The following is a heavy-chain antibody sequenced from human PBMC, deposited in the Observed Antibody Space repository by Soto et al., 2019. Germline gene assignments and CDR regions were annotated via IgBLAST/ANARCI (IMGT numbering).Heavy chain of an antibody. Sequence: GGSLRLSCAASGLSVTNYWMHWVRQVPGKGLVWVSRLHPDGNDVVYAESVKGRFTISRDNAKNTVYLQMNSLRAEDTAVYYCARRGSGSYYDYWGQGTLVTVSS. CDR2: LHPDGNDV. J-gene: IGHJ4*02. V-gene: IGHV3-74*03. D-gene: IGHD1-26*01. CDR1: GLSVTNYW. CDR3: ARRGSGSYYDY.